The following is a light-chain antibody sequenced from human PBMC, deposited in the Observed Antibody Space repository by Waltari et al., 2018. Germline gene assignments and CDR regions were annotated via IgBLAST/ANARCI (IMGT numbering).Light chain of an antibody. Sequence: QSALTQPPSASGSPGQSVTISCTGTSSDVGGYNYVSWYQQHPGKAPKLMIYEVNNRPSGVPDRFSGSKSGNPASLTVSGLQAEDEADYCCSSYAGSNNYVLFGGGTKLTVL. CDR3: SSYAGSNNYVL. CDR2: EVN. J-gene: IGLJ2*01. V-gene: IGLV2-8*01. CDR1: SSDVGGYNY.